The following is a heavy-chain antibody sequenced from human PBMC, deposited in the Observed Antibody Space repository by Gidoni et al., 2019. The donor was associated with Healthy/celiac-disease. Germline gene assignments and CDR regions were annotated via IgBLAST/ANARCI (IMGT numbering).Heavy chain of an antibody. J-gene: IGHJ6*04. D-gene: IGHD3-3*01. CDR1: GFTFSSYA. Sequence: EVQLLESGGGLVQPGGSLRLSCAASGFTFSSYAMSWVRQAPGKGLEWVSAISGSGGSTYYADSVKGRFTISRDNSKNTLYLQMNSLRAEDTAVYYCAKGGARKYDFWSGAESGMDVWGKGTTVTVSS. V-gene: IGHV3-23*01. CDR3: AKGGARKYDFWSGAESGMDV. CDR2: ISGSGGST.